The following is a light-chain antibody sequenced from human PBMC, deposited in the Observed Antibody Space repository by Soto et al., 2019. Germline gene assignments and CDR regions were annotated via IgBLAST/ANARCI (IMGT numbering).Light chain of an antibody. CDR3: QHYNCYPYS. J-gene: IGKJ2*03. CDR1: QNIDRW. CDR2: RAS. Sequence: DIHMTQSPSTLSASVGDRVVITCRASQNIDRWLAWYQQKPRKAPQLLFYRASFPESGVLPRFSGSGSGTEFTLTIPGLQPDDFATYFCQHYNCYPYSFGQGTKLEI. V-gene: IGKV1-5*03.